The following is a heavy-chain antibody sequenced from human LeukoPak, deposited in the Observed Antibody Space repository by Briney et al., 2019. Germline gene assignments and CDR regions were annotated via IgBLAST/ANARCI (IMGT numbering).Heavy chain of an antibody. CDR1: GFTFSSYA. CDR2: ISGSGSRT. D-gene: IGHD3-22*01. Sequence: PGGSLRLSCAASGFTFSSYAINWVRQAPGKGLERVSAISGSGSRTEYADAVKGRFTISRDNSKNTLYLQMNNLRDEDTAVYYCAKDPYDSSGYYHDYWGQGTLVTVSS. CDR3: AKDPYDSSGYYHDY. V-gene: IGHV3-23*01. J-gene: IGHJ4*02.